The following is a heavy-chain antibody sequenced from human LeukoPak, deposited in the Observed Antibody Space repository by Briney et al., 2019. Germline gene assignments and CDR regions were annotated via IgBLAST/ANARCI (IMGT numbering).Heavy chain of an antibody. Sequence: GGSLRLSWVASGFTFSSYWMHWVRQAPGKGLVWVSHINSDGSSTTYADSVKGRFTISRDNAKNTLYLQMNSLRAEDTAVYYCARDGLAAITFDYWGQGILVTVSS. CDR3: ARDGLAAITFDY. J-gene: IGHJ4*02. CDR2: INSDGSST. CDR1: GFTFSSYW. V-gene: IGHV3-74*01. D-gene: IGHD5-24*01.